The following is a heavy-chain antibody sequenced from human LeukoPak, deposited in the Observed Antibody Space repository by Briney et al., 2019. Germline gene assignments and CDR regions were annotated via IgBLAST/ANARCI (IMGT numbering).Heavy chain of an antibody. CDR2: IKSKTDGGTT. Sequence: GGSLRLSCAASGFTFSNAWMSWVRQAPGKGLEWVGRIKSKTDGGTTDYAAPVKGRFTISRDDSKNTLYLQMNSLKTEDTAMYYCTTRPNWEDFDYWGQGTLVTVSS. CDR3: TTRPNWEDFDY. V-gene: IGHV3-15*01. D-gene: IGHD7-27*01. CDR1: GFTFSNAW. J-gene: IGHJ4*02.